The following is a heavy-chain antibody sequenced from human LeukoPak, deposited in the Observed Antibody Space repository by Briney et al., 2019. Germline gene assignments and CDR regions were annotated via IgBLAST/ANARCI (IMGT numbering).Heavy chain of an antibody. J-gene: IGHJ6*03. CDR3: ARAGNGWDPLQYSYFYLDV. CDR2: INPDSGGT. D-gene: IGHD6-19*01. CDR1: GYTFTGYH. V-gene: IGHV1-2*02. Sequence: ASVKVSCKASGYTFTGYHMHWVRQAPGQGLEWMGWINPDSGGTDYAQKFQGRVTMTADTSTSTAYTELKSLRHDDTAVYFCARAGNGWDPLQYSYFYLDVWGIGTTVTVSS.